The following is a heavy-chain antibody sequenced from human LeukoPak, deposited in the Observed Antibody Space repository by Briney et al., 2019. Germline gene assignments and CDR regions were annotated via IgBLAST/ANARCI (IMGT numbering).Heavy chain of an antibody. CDR3: ARRGYSGYCDY. CDR2: INPSGGGT. J-gene: IGHJ4*02. Sequence: ASVKVSCKASEYTFTSYYMHWVRQAPGQGLEWMGVINPSGGGTTYAQKFQGRVTMTRDTSRSTVYMELSSLRSEDTAVYYCARRGYSGYCDYWGQGTLVTVSS. CDR1: EYTFTSYY. D-gene: IGHD5-12*01. V-gene: IGHV1-46*01.